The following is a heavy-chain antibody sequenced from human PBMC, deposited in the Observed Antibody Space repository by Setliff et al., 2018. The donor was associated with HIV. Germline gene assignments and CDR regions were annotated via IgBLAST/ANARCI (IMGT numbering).Heavy chain of an antibody. J-gene: IGHJ6*03. CDR3: TSVVATPSYYYYMDA. D-gene: IGHD2-15*01. Sequence: GGSLRLSCTASGFTFGDYAMSWVSQAPGKGLEWVGFIRSKAYGGTTEYAASVKGRFTISRDDSKSIAYLQMNSLKNEDTAVYYCTSVVATPSYYYYMDAWGKGTTVTGS. CDR1: GFTFGDYA. CDR2: IRSKAYGGTT. V-gene: IGHV3-49*04.